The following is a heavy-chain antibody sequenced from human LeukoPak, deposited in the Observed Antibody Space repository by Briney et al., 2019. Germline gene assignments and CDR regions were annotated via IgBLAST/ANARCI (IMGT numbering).Heavy chain of an antibody. J-gene: IGHJ4*02. D-gene: IGHD7-27*01. CDR2: MYLSGTT. CDR1: GDSINSLDL. Sequence: SETLSLTCTVSGDSINSLDLWSWVRQPPGKGLEWIGEMYLSGTTHSNPSVKSRVTISIDKSKNQFFLNLSSVTAADTAVYYCARDSAGDLTYWGQGTLVTVSS. CDR3: ARDSAGDLTY. V-gene: IGHV4-4*02.